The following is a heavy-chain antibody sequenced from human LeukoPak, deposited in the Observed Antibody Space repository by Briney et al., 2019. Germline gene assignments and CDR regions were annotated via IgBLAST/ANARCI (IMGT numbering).Heavy chain of an antibody. CDR3: ATAWRGANYYYIDV. V-gene: IGHV4-59*08. D-gene: IGHD1-1*01. Sequence: SETLSLTCIVSRASISGYYWSWIRQPPGRGLEWIGYIFYSGSTNYNPSLKSRVTISADTSKNQFSLKLISVTAADTAVYYCATAWRGANYYYIDVWGKGTTVTVSS. CDR1: RASISGYY. CDR2: IFYSGST. J-gene: IGHJ6*03.